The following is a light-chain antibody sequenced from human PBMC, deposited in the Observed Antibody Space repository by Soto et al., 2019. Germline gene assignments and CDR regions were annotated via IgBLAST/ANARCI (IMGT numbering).Light chain of an antibody. CDR2: EVS. J-gene: IGLJ1*01. Sequence: QSALTQPASVSGSPGQAITISCTGTNSDVGGYNHVSWYHQRPGKAPKFIIYEVSKRPSGVSHRFSGSKSGDAASLTISGLQAEAEGEYYCSSYSSTTSLRFGTGTKLT. CDR3: SSYSSTTSLR. CDR1: NSDVGGYNH. V-gene: IGLV2-14*01.